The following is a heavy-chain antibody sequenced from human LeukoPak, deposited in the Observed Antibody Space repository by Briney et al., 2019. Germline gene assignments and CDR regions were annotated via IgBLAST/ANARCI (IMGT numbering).Heavy chain of an antibody. CDR2: ISWNIGSI. J-gene: IGHJ4*02. D-gene: IGHD3-10*01. V-gene: IGHV3-9*01. CDR1: GFTFDDYA. Sequence: GGSLRLSCAASGFTFDDYAMHWVRQAPGKGLEWVSGISWNIGSIGYADSVKGRFTISRDNAKNSLYLQMNSLRAEDTAVYYCARDAVASNYYGSGSYGYYFDYWGQGTLVTVSS. CDR3: ARDAVASNYYGSGSYGYYFDY.